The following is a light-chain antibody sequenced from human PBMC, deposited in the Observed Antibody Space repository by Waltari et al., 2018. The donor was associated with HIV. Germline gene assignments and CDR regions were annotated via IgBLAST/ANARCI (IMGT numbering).Light chain of an antibody. CDR2: EVT. J-gene: IGLJ2*01. CDR3: CSYTSTTTSIL. Sequence: QSALTQPASVSGSPGQSITISCTGTRNDIGTYNYVYWYQQHPGNDPKLLIYEVTNRPSGVSNRFSGSKSGNTASLTISGLQAEDEAAYYCCSYTSTTTSILFAGGTKLTVL. CDR1: RNDIGTYNY. V-gene: IGLV2-14*01.